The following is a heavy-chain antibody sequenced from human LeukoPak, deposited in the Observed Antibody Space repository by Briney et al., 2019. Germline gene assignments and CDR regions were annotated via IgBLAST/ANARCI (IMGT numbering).Heavy chain of an antibody. J-gene: IGHJ3*02. D-gene: IGHD6-6*01. CDR2: IYTSGST. V-gene: IGHV4-4*07. Sequence: SETLSLTCTVSGGSISSYYWSWIRQPAGKGLEWIGRIYTSGSTNYNPSLKSRVTMSVDTSKNQFSLKLSSVTAADTAVYYCARDTRGIAARHDAFDIWGQGTMDTVSS. CDR1: GGSISSYY. CDR3: ARDTRGIAARHDAFDI.